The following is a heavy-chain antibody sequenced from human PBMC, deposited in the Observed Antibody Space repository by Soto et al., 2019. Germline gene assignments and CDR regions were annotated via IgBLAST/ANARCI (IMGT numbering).Heavy chain of an antibody. CDR3: AKYASSSWSLFDY. CDR1: GFTFNKYG. J-gene: IGHJ4*02. Sequence: PGGSLRLSCAASGFTFNKYGMSWVRQAPGKGLEWVSSIRGGGGGTYYADSVKGRFTISRDNSKNTLYLQMNSLRAEDTALYYCAKYASSSWSLFDYWGQGTLVTVSS. D-gene: IGHD6-13*01. V-gene: IGHV3-23*01. CDR2: IRGGGGGT.